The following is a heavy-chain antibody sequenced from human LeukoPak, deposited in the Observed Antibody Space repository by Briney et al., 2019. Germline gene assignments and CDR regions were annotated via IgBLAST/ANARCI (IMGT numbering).Heavy chain of an antibody. V-gene: IGHV3-73*01. J-gene: IGHJ4*02. CDR2: IRSKVNNYAT. CDR1: GFTFSGSA. CDR3: TTWGYSGIYSPFGY. Sequence: PGGSLRLSCTASGFTFSGSAMHWVRQASGKGLEWVGRIRSKVNNYATAYAASVKGRFTISRDESKNTAYLQMNSLKTEDTAVYYCTTWGYSGIYSPFGYWGQGTLVTASS. D-gene: IGHD1-26*01.